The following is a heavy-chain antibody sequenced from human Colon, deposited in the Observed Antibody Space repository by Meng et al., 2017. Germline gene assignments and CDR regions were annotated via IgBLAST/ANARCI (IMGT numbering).Heavy chain of an antibody. CDR1: GGSISSYY. Sequence: SETLSLTCTVSGGSISSYYWSWIRQPPGKGLEWIGHIYYTGFTNYNPSLKSRLTISMDTSKGQFSLNLSSVTAADPAVYYCARDFRDEYGSGTYYDYWGQGTLVTVSS. CDR3: ARDFRDEYGSGTYYDY. D-gene: IGHD3-10*01. J-gene: IGHJ4*02. CDR2: IYYTGFT. V-gene: IGHV4-59*01.